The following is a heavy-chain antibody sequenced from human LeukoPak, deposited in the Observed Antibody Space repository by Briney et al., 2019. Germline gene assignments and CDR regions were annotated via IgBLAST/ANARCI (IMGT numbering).Heavy chain of an antibody. CDR2: ISYDGSNK. CDR3: ARDYYYDSSGYSDNFDY. J-gene: IGHJ4*02. CDR1: GFTFSSYA. V-gene: IGHV3-30-3*01. D-gene: IGHD3-22*01. Sequence: PGGSLRLSCAASGFTFSSYAMHWVRQAPGKGLEWGAVISYDGSNKYYADPVKGRFTIYRDNSKNQLYLQMNSLRAEDTAVYYCARDYYYDSSGYSDNFDYWGQGPLVTVSS.